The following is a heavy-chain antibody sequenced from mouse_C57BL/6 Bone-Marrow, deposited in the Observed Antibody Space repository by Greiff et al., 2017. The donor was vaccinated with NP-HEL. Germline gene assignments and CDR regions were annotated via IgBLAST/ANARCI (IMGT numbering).Heavy chain of an antibody. J-gene: IGHJ1*03. V-gene: IGHV3-8*01. Sequence: EVQLQESGPGLAKPSQTLSLTCSVTGYSITSDYWNWIRKFPGHNLEYMGYISYSGSTYYNPSLNSRLSITRDTPKNQYYLQLNSVTTEDTAAYYGARYYSGSSYQGYFDVWGTGTTVTVSS. CDR1: GYSITSDY. D-gene: IGHD1-1*01. CDR2: ISYSGST. CDR3: ARYYSGSSYQGYFDV.